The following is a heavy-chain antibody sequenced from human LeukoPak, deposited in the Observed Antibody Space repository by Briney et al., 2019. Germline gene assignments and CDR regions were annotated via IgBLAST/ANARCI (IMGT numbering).Heavy chain of an antibody. CDR2: ISAYNGNT. D-gene: IGHD3-10*01. J-gene: IGHJ1*01. V-gene: IGHV1-18*01. CDR3: ARDGSGTDPLQN. Sequence: ASVKVSCKASGYTFTSYGISWVRHAPGQGLEWMGWISAYNGNTNYAQKLQGRVTMTTDTSTSTAYMELKSLRSDDTAVYYCARDGSGTDPLQNWGQGTLVTVSS. CDR1: GYTFTSYG.